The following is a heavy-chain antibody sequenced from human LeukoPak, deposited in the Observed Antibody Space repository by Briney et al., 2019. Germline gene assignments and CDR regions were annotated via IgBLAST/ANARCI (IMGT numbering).Heavy chain of an antibody. Sequence: GGSLRLSCAASGFTFSSYWMYWVRQAPGKGLVWVSRINSDARNTNYADSVQGRFTISRDNAKNTLYLQMNSLRVEDTAVYYCASGIGVCDSFDIWGQGTMVTVYS. CDR2: INSDARNT. CDR1: GFTFSSYW. J-gene: IGHJ3*02. D-gene: IGHD3-3*01. V-gene: IGHV3-74*01. CDR3: ASGIGVCDSFDI.